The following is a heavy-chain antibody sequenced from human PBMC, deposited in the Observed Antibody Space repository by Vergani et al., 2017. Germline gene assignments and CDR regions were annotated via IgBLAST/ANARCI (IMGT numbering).Heavy chain of an antibody. CDR1: GGSISSGSYY. D-gene: IGHD2-2*01. CDR2: IYTSGST. V-gene: IGHV4-61*02. J-gene: IGHJ6*03. Sequence: QVQLQESGPGLVKPSQTLSLTCTVSGGSISSGSYYWSWIRQPAGKGLEWIGRIYTSGSTNYNPSLKSRVTMSVDTSKNQFSLKLSSVTAADTAVYYCARDAAAQYYYYYYYMDVWGKGTTVTVSS. CDR3: ARDAAAQYYYYYYYMDV.